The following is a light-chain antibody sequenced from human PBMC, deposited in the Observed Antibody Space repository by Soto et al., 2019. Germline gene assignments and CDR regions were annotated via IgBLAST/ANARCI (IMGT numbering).Light chain of an antibody. CDR1: QSVSRW. J-gene: IGKJ1*01. V-gene: IGKV1-5*01. CDR3: QQYDSYCT. Sequence: DIQMIQFPSTLSASVGDRVTITCRASQSVSRWLAWDQQKPGKAPKLLIYDASSLQSGVRSRVSGGGSGTEFTLAICSLHPYDFASSYFQQYDSYCTFFQGTKVEI. CDR2: DAS.